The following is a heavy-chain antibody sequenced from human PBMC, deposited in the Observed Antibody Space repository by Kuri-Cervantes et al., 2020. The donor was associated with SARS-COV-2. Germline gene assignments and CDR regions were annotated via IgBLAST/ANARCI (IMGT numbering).Heavy chain of an antibody. Sequence: ESLKISYAVYCGSVSGYYWSWIRQPPRKGLEWIGEINHSGSTNYNPSLKSRVTISVDTSKNQFSLKLSSVTAADTAVYYCARGVGAAVAGTLITIYYYYGMDVWGQGTTVPSP. CDR1: CGSVSGYY. CDR3: ARGVGAAVAGTLITIYYYYGMDV. CDR2: INHSGST. V-gene: IGHV4-34*01. D-gene: IGHD6-19*01. J-gene: IGHJ6*02.